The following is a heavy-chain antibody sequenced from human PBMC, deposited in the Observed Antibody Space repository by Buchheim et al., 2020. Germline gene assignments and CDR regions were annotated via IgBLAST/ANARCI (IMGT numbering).Heavy chain of an antibody. V-gene: IGHV1-8*01. Sequence: QVQLVQSGAEVKKPGASVKVSCKASGYTFTSYDINWVRQATGQGLEWMGWMNPNSGNTGYAQKFQGRVTMTRNTSISKAYMELSSLRSEDTAVYYCARGSSYYDFWSGLGYYYYGMDVWGQGTT. J-gene: IGHJ6*02. CDR3: ARGSSYYDFWSGLGYYYYGMDV. D-gene: IGHD3-3*01. CDR2: MNPNSGNT. CDR1: GYTFTSYD.